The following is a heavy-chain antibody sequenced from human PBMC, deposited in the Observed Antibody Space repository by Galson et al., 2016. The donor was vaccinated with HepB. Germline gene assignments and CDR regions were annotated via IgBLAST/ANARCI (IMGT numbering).Heavy chain of an antibody. CDR1: GFTFGHYA. Sequence: SLRLSCAASGFTFGHYAMHWVRQAPGKGLEWVSGISWNSDSIGYEDSVKGRFTISRDNAKNSLYLQMNSLRAEDTALYYCAKSDCSSTSCFPDYWGQGTLVTVSS. V-gene: IGHV3-9*01. CDR2: ISWNSDSI. CDR3: AKSDCSSTSCFPDY. J-gene: IGHJ4*02. D-gene: IGHD2-2*01.